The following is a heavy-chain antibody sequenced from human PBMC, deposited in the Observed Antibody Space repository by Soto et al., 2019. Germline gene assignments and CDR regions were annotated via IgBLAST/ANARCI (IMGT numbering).Heavy chain of an antibody. CDR1: NGSFSVYY. V-gene: IGHV4-34*01. CDR3: ARDFTRRGRCDI. J-gene: IGHJ3*02. Sequence: PSETLSLTCGVYNGSFSVYYLIWIRQSPGKGLEWIGEINHAGSTNYNPSLKSRVTMAVDTSKNHFSLKLSSVTAADTAVYYCARDFTRRGRCDIWGQGTMVTV. D-gene: IGHD3-3*01. CDR2: INHAGST.